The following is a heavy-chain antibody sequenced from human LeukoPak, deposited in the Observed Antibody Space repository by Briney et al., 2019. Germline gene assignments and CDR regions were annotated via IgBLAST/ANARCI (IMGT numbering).Heavy chain of an antibody. CDR1: GFTLSSYW. D-gene: IGHD2-21*02. J-gene: IGHJ3*02. CDR3: ARAVGVTAIHNAFDI. V-gene: IGHV3-74*01. CDR2: INSDGSST. Sequence: GGSLRLSCAASGFTLSSYWMHWVRQAPGKGLVGVSRINSDGSSTSYADSVKGRFTISRDNSKNTLYLQMNSLRAEDTAVYYCARAVGVTAIHNAFDIWGQGTMVTVSS.